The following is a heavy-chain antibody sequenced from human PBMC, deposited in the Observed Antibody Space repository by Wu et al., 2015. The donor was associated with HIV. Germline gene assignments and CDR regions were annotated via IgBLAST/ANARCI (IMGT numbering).Heavy chain of an antibody. CDR1: GDTFDTFG. D-gene: IGHD3-10*01. V-gene: IGHV1-18*01. Sequence: LVQSETEVKKPGASVRVSCQTSGDTFDTFGITWVRQAPGQGLEWMGWIHDNGRTNYAQKVRGRVTMTTDTSTSTAYMDLTSLTSDDTAIYYCANLLRRAYDSGSQQQIVFDPWGQGTLVTVSS. J-gene: IGHJ5*02. CDR3: ANLLRRAYDSGSQQQIVFDP. CDR2: IHDNGRT.